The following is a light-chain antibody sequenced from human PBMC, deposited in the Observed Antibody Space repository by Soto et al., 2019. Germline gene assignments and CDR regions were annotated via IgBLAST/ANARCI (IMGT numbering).Light chain of an antibody. J-gene: IGKJ5*01. CDR3: QQYNNWPRDT. CDR2: GAS. V-gene: IGKV3-15*01. CDR1: QSVSSN. Sequence: EVVLTQFPGTLSLSPGERATLSCRASQSVSSNLAWYQQKPGQAPRLLIYGASTRATGIPARFSGSGSGTEFTLTISSLQSEDFAVYYCQQYNNWPRDTFGQGTRLEIK.